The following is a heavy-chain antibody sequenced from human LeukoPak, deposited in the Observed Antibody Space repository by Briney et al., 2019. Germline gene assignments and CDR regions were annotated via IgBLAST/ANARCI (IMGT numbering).Heavy chain of an antibody. J-gene: IGHJ4*02. Sequence: GRSLRLSCAASGFTFGSYAMHWVRQAPGKGLEWVAVISHDGSNKYYADSVKGRFTISRDNSKNTLYLQMNSLRAEDTAVYYCARDGQGGSYSSSSEFDYWGQGTLVTVSS. CDR1: GFTFGSYA. V-gene: IGHV3-30-3*01. D-gene: IGHD6-6*01. CDR2: ISHDGSNK. CDR3: ARDGQGGSYSSSSEFDY.